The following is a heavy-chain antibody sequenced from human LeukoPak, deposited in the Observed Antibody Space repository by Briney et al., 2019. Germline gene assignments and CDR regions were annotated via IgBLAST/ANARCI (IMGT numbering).Heavy chain of an antibody. CDR1: GDTFTSYD. CDR2: MNPNSGNT. D-gene: IGHD3-10*01. J-gene: IGHJ6*02. CDR3: VTWVQLTYYYYGMGV. Sequence: ASVKVSCKASGDTFTSYDINWVRQATGQGREWMGWMNPNSGNTGYAEKFQGRVTMTRNTSISTAYMELSSLRSEDTAVYYCVTWVQLTYYYYGMGVWGQGTTVTVSS. V-gene: IGHV1-8*01.